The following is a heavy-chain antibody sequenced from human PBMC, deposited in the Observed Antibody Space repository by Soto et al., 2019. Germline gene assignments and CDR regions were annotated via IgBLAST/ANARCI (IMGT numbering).Heavy chain of an antibody. CDR2: INTYIGST. CDR3: ARYSGSSLYGFDI. CDR1: GYTVTTYG. J-gene: IGHJ3*02. V-gene: IGHV1-18*04. Sequence: GASVKVSCKASGYTVTTYGISCVRQAPGQGLEWMGWINTYIGSTNYAQRLQGRVTVTADTSTSTAYMELRSLRSDDTAVYYCARYSGSSLYGFDIWGQGTTVTVSS. D-gene: IGHD1-26*01.